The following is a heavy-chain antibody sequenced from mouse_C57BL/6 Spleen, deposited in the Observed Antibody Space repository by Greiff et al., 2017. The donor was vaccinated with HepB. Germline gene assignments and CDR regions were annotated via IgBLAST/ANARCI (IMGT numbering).Heavy chain of an antibody. D-gene: IGHD1-1*01. J-gene: IGHJ4*01. CDR1: GYTFTNYW. CDR3: ARRDYYGSSSYAMDY. CDR2: IYPGGGYT. V-gene: IGHV1-63*01. Sequence: VKLQESGAELVRPGTSVKMSCKASGYTFTNYWIGWAKQRPGHGLEWIGDIYPGGGYTNYNEKFKGKATLTADKSSSTAYMQFSSLTSEDSAIYYCARRDYYGSSSYAMDYWGQGTSVTVSS.